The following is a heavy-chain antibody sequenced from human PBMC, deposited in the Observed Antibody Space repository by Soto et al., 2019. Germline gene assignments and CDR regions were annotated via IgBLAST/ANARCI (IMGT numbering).Heavy chain of an antibody. CDR2: IWYDGSNK. CDR1: GFTFSSYG. Sequence: QVQLVESGGGVVQPGRSLRLSCAASGFTFSSYGMHWVRQAPGKGLEWVAVIWYDGSNKYYADSVKGRFTISRDNSKNTLYLQMNSLRAEDTAVCYCARDSSAFDIWGQGTMVTVSS. CDR3: ARDSSAFDI. J-gene: IGHJ3*02. V-gene: IGHV3-33*01.